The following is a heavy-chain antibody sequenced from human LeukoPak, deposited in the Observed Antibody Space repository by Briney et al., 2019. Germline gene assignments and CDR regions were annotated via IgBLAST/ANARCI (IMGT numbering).Heavy chain of an antibody. CDR2: IIPIFGTA. V-gene: IGHV1-69*06. J-gene: IGHJ4*02. CDR3: ARGYSSGWSPTLDY. Sequence: SVKVSCKASGGTFSSYAISWVRQAPGQGLEWMGRIIPIFGTANYAQKFQGGVTITADKSTSTAYMELSSLRSEDTAVYHCARGYSSGWSPTLDYWGQGTLVTVSS. D-gene: IGHD6-19*01. CDR1: GGTFSSYA.